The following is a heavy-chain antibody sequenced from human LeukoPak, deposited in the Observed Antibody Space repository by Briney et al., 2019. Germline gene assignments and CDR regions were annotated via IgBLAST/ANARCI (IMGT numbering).Heavy chain of an antibody. J-gene: IGHJ4*02. D-gene: IGHD3-22*01. CDR3: ARHRGDYYDSSAYYVYYFDY. CDR1: EYSFTSYW. V-gene: IGHV5-51*01. CDR2: IQPGNPEI. Sequence: GESLKISCKASEYSFTSYWIGWVRQMPGKGLEWVGNIQPGNPEIRYSPSFQGQVTISADKSISTAYLHWSSLKASDTAMYYCARHRGDYYDSSAYYVYYFDYWGQGTLVTVSS.